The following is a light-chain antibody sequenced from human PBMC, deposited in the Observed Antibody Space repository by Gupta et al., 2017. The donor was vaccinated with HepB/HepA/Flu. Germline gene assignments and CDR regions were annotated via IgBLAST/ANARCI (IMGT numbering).Light chain of an antibody. CDR1: QSVGSK. J-gene: IGKJ2*01. Sequence: EIMMTQSPGTLSVSPGERATLSCRASQSVGSKVAWYQHRPGQAPRLLIYGTFNRPTDIPARFVGRGSGTEFTLTISSLQSEDFAIYYCQQYKDWPPEYTFGQGTRLDIK. CDR2: GTF. CDR3: QQYKDWPPEYT. V-gene: IGKV3-15*01.